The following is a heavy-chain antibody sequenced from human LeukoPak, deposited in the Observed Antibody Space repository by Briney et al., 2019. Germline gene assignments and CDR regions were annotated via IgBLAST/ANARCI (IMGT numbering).Heavy chain of an antibody. CDR1: GFTFDRYW. Sequence: GGSLRLFCAPSGFTFDRYWMQWVRQTPGKRPVWVSRINQDGRYITDAGSVQVRFTISRDTAKNTLYLQMISLRAKDTAVYYCASESVVGDALQDWGQGALVTVSS. D-gene: IGHD2-15*01. CDR3: ASESVVGDALQD. V-gene: IGHV3-74*01. J-gene: IGHJ4*02. CDR2: INQDGRYI.